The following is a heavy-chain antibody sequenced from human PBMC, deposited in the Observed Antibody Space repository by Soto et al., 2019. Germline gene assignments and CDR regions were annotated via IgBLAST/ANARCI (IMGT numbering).Heavy chain of an antibody. Sequence: QGQVVQSGAEVKKPGSSVKVSCKASGGTFSSFAVSWVRQAPGQGLEWMRGIIPIYETPNYAQKFQDRVTITADKSTSIVYMELNSLRSEDTAVYYCARSDFWSGPYGMDVWGQGTTVTVSS. V-gene: IGHV1-69*06. CDR1: GGTFSSFA. D-gene: IGHD3-3*01. CDR3: ARSDFWSGPYGMDV. J-gene: IGHJ6*02. CDR2: IIPIYETP.